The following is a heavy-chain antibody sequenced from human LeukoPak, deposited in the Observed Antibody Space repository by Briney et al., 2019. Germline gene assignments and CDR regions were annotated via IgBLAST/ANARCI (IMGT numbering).Heavy chain of an antibody. D-gene: IGHD6-19*01. CDR3: AREANSGHFWYLDL. V-gene: IGHV3-13*01. Sequence: GTSLRLSCAASGFSFSSHDMHWVRQAAGKGLEWVSAIAVGGNTYYSDSVKGRLTISRENAKNSVYLQMNSLGAGDTAVYYCAREANSGHFWYLDLWGRGTLVTVSS. J-gene: IGHJ2*01. CDR2: IAVGGNT. CDR1: GFSFSSHD.